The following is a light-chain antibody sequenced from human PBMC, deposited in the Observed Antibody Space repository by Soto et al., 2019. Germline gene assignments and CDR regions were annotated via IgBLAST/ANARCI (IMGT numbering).Light chain of an antibody. CDR2: GAS. J-gene: IGKJ1*01. Sequence: DIVLTQSPCTLSLSPAERSTLSCRASQSVGSIYLAWYQQKPGQAPRLLIHGASNRASGIPDRFSGSGSGTDFTLTISRLEPEDFAVYYCQQYGSSPRTLGQGTKVDI. CDR3: QQYGSSPRT. V-gene: IGKV3-20*01. CDR1: QSVGSIY.